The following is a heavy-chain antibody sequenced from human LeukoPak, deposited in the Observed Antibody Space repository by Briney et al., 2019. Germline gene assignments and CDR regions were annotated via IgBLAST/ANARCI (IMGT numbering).Heavy chain of an antibody. CDR2: ISWNSGSI. CDR3: AIRGGQRELLGDFDY. D-gene: IGHD1-26*01. J-gene: IGHJ4*02. Sequence: GRSLRLSCAASGFTFDDYAMHWVRQAPGKGLEWVSGISWNSGSIGYADSVKGRFTISRDNAKNSLYLQMNSLRAEDTGLYYSAIRGGQRELLGDFDYWGQGTLVTVSS. CDR1: GFTFDDYA. V-gene: IGHV3-9*01.